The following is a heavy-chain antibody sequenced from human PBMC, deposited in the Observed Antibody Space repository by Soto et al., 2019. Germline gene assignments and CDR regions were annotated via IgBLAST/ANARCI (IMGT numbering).Heavy chain of an antibody. J-gene: IGHJ4*02. D-gene: IGHD3-22*01. V-gene: IGHV3-33*01. CDR3: ARDRYYDSSGYYRPLDY. CDR2: IWYDGSNK. Sequence: SLRLFCAASRFTFRNYGMHLGRQAPGKLLEWVAVIWYDGSNKYYAYSVKGRFTISRDNSKNTLYLQMNSLRAEDTAVYYCARDRYYDSSGYYRPLDYWGQGTLVTVSS. CDR1: RFTFRNYG.